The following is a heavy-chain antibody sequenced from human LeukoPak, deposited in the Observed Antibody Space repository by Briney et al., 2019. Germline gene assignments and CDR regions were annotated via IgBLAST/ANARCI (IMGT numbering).Heavy chain of an antibody. V-gene: IGHV3-74*01. CDR2: INTDGSFT. CDR3: AREERVGVALQD. J-gene: IGHJ4*02. CDR1: GFTFSSYC. Sequence: PGGSLRLSCAASGFTFSSYCMHWVRQVPGKGLVWVSRINTDGSFTTYADSVQGRFTISRDSAKNTLFLQMNSLRAEDTAVYYCAREERVGVALQDWGKGILVTVSS. D-gene: IGHD1-26*01.